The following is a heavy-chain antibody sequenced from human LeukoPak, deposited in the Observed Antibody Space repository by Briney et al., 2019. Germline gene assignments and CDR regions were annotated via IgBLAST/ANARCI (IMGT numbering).Heavy chain of an antibody. CDR1: VFTFSDYY. D-gene: IGHD1-1*01. Sequence: GGSLRLSCVAFVFTFSDYYMSWIRQAPGKGLEWVSYISKSGSDTNFADSVRGRFTISRDNAKNSMYLQMNSLRGEDTAVYYCARVGATGTADYWGQGTLVTVSS. CDR3: ARVGATGTADY. J-gene: IGHJ4*02. V-gene: IGHV3-11*06. CDR2: ISKSGSDT.